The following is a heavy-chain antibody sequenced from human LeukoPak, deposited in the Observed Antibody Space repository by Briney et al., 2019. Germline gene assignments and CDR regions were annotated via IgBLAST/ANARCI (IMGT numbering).Heavy chain of an antibody. J-gene: IGHJ4*02. CDR2: IYHSGST. V-gene: IGHV4-39*01. CDR3: TRQQWWLTPRNFDY. Sequence: PSETLSLTCTVSGGSISSSSYYWGWIRQPPGKGLEWIGSIYHSGSTYYNPSLKSRVTISVDTSRNQFSLKLSSVTAADMTVYYCTRQQWWLTPRNFDYWGQGTLVTVSS. D-gene: IGHD2-8*01. CDR1: GGSISSSSYY.